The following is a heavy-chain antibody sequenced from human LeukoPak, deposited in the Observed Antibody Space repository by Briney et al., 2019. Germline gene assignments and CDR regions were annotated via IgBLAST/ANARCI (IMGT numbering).Heavy chain of an antibody. CDR3: ASEPYYYYYYGMDV. J-gene: IGHJ6*02. CDR1: GFTFSSYW. CDR2: IKQDGSEK. Sequence: GGSLRLSCAASGFTFSSYWMSWARQAPGKGLEWVANIKQDGSEKYYVDSVKGRFTISRDNAKNSLYLQMNSLRAEDTAVYYCASEPYYYYYYGMDVWGQGTTVTVSS. V-gene: IGHV3-7*01.